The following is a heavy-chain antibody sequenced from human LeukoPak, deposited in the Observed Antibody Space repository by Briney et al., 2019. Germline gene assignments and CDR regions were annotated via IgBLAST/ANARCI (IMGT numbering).Heavy chain of an antibody. CDR1: GFTLSNYE. CDR3: ARETPTIKGDAFDI. CDR2: IDSSGGSK. D-gene: IGHD5-12*01. V-gene: IGHV3-48*03. J-gene: IGHJ3*02. Sequence: PGGSLRLSCAASGFTLSNYEINWVRQAPGKGLEWLSYIDSSGGSKFYADSVTGRFIVSRDNAKNSLYLQLNSLRVEDTALYYCARETPTIKGDAFDIWGQGTMVTVSS.